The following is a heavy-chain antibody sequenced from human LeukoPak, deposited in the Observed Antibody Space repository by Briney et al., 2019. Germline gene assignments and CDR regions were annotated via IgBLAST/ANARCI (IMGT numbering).Heavy chain of an antibody. V-gene: IGHV3-15*01. CDR1: GLTFNNYA. D-gene: IGHD2-21*02. Sequence: PGGSLRLSCAVSGLTFNNYAMSWVRQAPGKGLEWVGRIKSKTDGGTTDYAAPVKGRFTISRDDSKNTLYLQMNSLKTEDTAVYYCTTDHATPYCGGDCQEIDYWGQGTLVTVSS. J-gene: IGHJ4*02. CDR3: TTDHATPYCGGDCQEIDY. CDR2: IKSKTDGGTT.